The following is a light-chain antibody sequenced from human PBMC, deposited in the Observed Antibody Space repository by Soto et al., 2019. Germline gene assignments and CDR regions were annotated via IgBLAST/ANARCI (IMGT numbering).Light chain of an antibody. CDR3: QQYNNWPLT. J-gene: IGKJ4*01. Sequence: EVLMTQSPATLSVSPGERATLSRRASQSVSSNLAWYQQKPGQAPRLLIYGASTRATGIPARFSGNGSGTEFTLTISSLQSEDFAVYYCQQYNNWPLTFGGGTKVEIK. CDR1: QSVSSN. V-gene: IGKV3-15*01. CDR2: GAS.